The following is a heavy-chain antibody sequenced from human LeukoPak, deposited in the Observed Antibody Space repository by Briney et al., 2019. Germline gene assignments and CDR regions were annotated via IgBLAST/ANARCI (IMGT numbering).Heavy chain of an antibody. CDR1: GYTFTSYD. Sequence: ASVKVSYKASGYTFTSYDINWVRQATGQGLEWMGWMNPNSGNTGYAQKFQGRVTMTRNTSISTAYMELSSLRSEDTAVYYCARVGYSSGWYWVYYFDYWGQGTLVTVSS. CDR3: ARVGYSSGWYWVYYFDY. V-gene: IGHV1-8*01. J-gene: IGHJ4*02. CDR2: MNPNSGNT. D-gene: IGHD6-19*01.